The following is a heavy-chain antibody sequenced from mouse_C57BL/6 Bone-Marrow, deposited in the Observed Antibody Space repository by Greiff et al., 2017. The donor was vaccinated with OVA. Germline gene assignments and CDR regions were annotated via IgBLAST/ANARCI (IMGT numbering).Heavy chain of an antibody. Sequence: QVQLQQPGAELVKPGASVKMSCKASGYTFTSYWITWVKQRPGQGLEWIGDIYPGSGSTNYNEKFKSKATLTVDTSSSTAYMQLSSLTSEDSAVYDCARGYYGSSWSAYWGQGTLVTVSA. V-gene: IGHV1-55*01. CDR3: ARGYYGSSWSAY. D-gene: IGHD1-1*01. J-gene: IGHJ3*01. CDR1: GYTFTSYW. CDR2: IYPGSGST.